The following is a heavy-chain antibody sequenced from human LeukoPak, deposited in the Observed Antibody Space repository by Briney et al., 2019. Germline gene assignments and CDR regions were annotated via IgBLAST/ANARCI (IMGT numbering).Heavy chain of an antibody. CDR3: AREPGSSSWFNFDY. J-gene: IGHJ4*02. Sequence: GASVKVSCKASGYTFTSYGISWVRQAPGQGLEWMGWINPNSGGTNYAQKFQGRVTMTRDTSISTAYMELSRLRSDDTAVYYCAREPGSSSWFNFDYWGQGTLVTVSS. CDR1: GYTFTSYG. V-gene: IGHV1-2*02. CDR2: INPNSGGT. D-gene: IGHD6-13*01.